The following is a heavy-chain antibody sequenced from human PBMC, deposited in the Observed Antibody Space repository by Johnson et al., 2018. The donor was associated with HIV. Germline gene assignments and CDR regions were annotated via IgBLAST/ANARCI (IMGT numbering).Heavy chain of an antibody. Sequence: QMQLVESGGGVVQPGRSLRLSCAASGFTFSSYAMHWVRPAPGKGLAWVAVISYDGSNKYYEDSVKGRFTISRDNSKNTLYLQMNRLRAEDTAVYYCARDGGSTRGDAFDIWGQGTMVTVSS. D-gene: IGHD1-26*01. CDR2: ISYDGSNK. CDR1: GFTFSSYA. CDR3: ARDGGSTRGDAFDI. J-gene: IGHJ3*02. V-gene: IGHV3-30*04.